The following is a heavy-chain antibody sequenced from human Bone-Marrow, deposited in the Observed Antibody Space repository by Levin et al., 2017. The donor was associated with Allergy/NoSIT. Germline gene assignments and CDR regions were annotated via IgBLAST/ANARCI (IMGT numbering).Heavy chain of an antibody. CDR1: GFTFKIYS. D-gene: IGHD2-2*02. V-gene: IGHV3-21*06. CDR2: ISSSSTYK. J-gene: IGHJ6*02. CDR3: VREFGSSSSCYSCGGYYYNGLDV. Sequence: KPGGSLRLSCAASGFTFKIYSMTWARHVPGKGLEWVSSISSSSTYKYYAESVKGRFTVSRDDARNSLYLEMSSLRVEDTAIYYCVREFGSSSSCYSCGGYYYNGLDVWGQGTTVIVSS.